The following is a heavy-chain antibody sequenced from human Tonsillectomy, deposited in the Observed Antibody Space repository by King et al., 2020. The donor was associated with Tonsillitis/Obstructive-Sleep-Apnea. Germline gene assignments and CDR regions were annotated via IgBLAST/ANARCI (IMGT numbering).Heavy chain of an antibody. V-gene: IGHV3-21*04. CDR2: FSSSSSYI. Sequence: VQLVESGGGLVKPGGSLRLSCAASGFTFSSYSMNWVRQAPGKGLEWVASFSSSSSYIDYADSVKGRFTISRDIAKNSLYLQMDSLRAEDTAVYYCARDKWELLAAFDIWGRETRDTVSS. CDR1: GFTFSSYS. D-gene: IGHD1-26*01. CDR3: ARDKWELLAAFDI. J-gene: IGHJ3*02.